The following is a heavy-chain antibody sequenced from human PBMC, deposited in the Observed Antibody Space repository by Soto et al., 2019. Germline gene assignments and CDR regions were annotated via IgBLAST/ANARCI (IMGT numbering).Heavy chain of an antibody. J-gene: IGHJ5*02. CDR2: IYTTRSP. Sequence: TLSLTCTVTGDSVSKYYWNWIRQPAGKGLEWIGRIYTTRSPNYNPSLKSRVTMSVDTSKNQFSLKLNLSSVTATDTAVYYCARSPAYGDYANLDTWGPGTLVTVSS. CDR1: GDSVSKYY. CDR3: ARSPAYGDYANLDT. D-gene: IGHD4-17*01. V-gene: IGHV4-4*07.